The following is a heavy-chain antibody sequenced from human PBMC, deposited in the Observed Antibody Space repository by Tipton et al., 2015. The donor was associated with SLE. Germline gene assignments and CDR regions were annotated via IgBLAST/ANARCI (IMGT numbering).Heavy chain of an antibody. J-gene: IGHJ4*02. Sequence: TLSLTCAVYGGAFSGYYWGWIRQPPGKGLEWVGEINHSGSTNYNPSLKSRVTISVDTSKNQFSLKLSSVTAADTAVYYCASRSGGSRGDYWGQGTLVTVSS. CDR2: INHSGST. CDR1: GGAFSGYY. CDR3: ASRSGGSRGDY. D-gene: IGHD2-15*01. V-gene: IGHV4-34*01.